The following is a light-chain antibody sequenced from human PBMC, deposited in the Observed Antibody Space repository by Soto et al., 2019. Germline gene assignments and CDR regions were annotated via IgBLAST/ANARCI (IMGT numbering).Light chain of an antibody. Sequence: EIVLTQSPGTLSLSPGDRATLSCRASQSVASSYLAWYQQKPGQAPRLLIYGASIRATGIPDRFSGSGSGTDCTLTISRLEPEDFAVYYCDQYAWSPLTFGPGPKVDI. V-gene: IGKV3-20*01. J-gene: IGKJ3*01. CDR3: DQYAWSPLT. CDR1: QSVASSY. CDR2: GAS.